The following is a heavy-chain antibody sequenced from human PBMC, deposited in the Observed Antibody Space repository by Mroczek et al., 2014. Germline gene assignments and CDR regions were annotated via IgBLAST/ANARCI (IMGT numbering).Heavy chain of an antibody. V-gene: IGHV5-51*03. CDR2: IYPGDSDT. Sequence: VQLVESGAEVKKPGESLKISCKGSGYSFTSYWIGWVRQMPGKGLEWMGIIYPGDSDTRYSPSFQGQVTISADKSISTAYLQWSSLKASDTAMYYCARRRGGYSNYDHRTTVIFDYWGQGTLVTVSS. CDR3: ARRRGGYSNYDHRTTVIFDY. J-gene: IGHJ4*02. D-gene: IGHD4-11*01. CDR1: GYSFTSYW.